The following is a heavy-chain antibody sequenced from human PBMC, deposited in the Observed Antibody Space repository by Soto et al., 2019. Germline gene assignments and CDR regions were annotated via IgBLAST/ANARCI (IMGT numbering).Heavy chain of an antibody. CDR1: GFTFSSYA. J-gene: IGHJ5*02. Sequence: PGGSLRLSCAASGFTFSSYAMSWVRQAPGKGLEWVSAISGSGGSTYYADSVKGRFTISRDNSKNTLYLQMNSLRAEDTAVYYCGTLVVARRDWFDPWGQGTLVTVSS. D-gene: IGHD2-2*01. CDR3: GTLVVARRDWFDP. V-gene: IGHV3-23*01. CDR2: ISGSGGST.